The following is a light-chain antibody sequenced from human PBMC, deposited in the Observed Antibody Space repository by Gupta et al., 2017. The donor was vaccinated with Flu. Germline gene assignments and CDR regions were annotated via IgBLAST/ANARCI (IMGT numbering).Light chain of an antibody. V-gene: IGLV1-47*01. Sequence: QSVLTQPPSASGTPGQRVTISCSGSTANIGSNYVFWYQQLPGTAPKLLIYRNDQRPSGVPTRFSGSKSGTSASLALSGLRSEEEADYYCATWDDSRSEWVFGGGTKLTVL. CDR2: RND. CDR3: ATWDDSRSEWV. J-gene: IGLJ3*02. CDR1: TANIGSNY.